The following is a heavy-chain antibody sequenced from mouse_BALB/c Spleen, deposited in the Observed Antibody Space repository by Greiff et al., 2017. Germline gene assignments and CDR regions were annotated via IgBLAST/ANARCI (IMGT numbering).Heavy chain of an antibody. V-gene: IGHV1-4*01. J-gene: IGHJ2*01. D-gene: IGHD4-1*01. Sequence: VKLMESGAELARPGASVKMSCKASGYTFTSYTMHWVKQRPGQGLEWIGYINPSSGYTNYNQKFKDKATLTADKSSSTAYMQLSSLTSEDSAVYYCASGTGTGDYFDYWGQGTTLTVSS. CDR2: INPSSGYT. CDR1: GYTFTSYT. CDR3: ASGTGTGDYFDY.